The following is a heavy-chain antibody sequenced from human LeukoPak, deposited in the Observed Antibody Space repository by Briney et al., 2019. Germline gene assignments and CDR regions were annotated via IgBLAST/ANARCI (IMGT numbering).Heavy chain of an antibody. V-gene: IGHV4-34*01. CDR3: ARRKTPMNPLTG. D-gene: IGHD3-9*01. Sequence: SETLSLTCAVYGGSFSDYCWSWIRQPPGKGLEWSGEINHRGSTSYNSSLKSRVSISVDTSKNQFSLKLSSVTAADTAVYYCARRKTPMNPLTGWGQGTLVTVSS. CDR2: INHRGST. J-gene: IGHJ4*02. CDR1: GGSFSDYC.